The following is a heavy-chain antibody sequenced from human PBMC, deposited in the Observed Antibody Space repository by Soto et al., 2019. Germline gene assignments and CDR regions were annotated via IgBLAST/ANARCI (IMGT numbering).Heavy chain of an antibody. J-gene: IGHJ4*02. V-gene: IGHV3-9*01. CDR2: ISWNSGSI. Sequence: GGSLRLSCAASGFIFDDYAMHWVRQAPGKGLEWVSGISWNSGSIGYADSVEGRFTISRDNAKNSLYLQMNSLRAEDTALYYCAKDWDYDSSGDFDYWGQGTLVTVSS. CDR1: GFIFDDYA. CDR3: AKDWDYDSSGDFDY. D-gene: IGHD3-22*01.